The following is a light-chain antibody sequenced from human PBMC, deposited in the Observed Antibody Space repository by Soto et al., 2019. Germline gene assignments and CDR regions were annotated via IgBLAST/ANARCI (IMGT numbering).Light chain of an antibody. CDR2: DAS. Sequence: EIVWTQSPATLSLSPGERATLSCRASQSVSSYLAWYQQKPGQAPRLLIYDASNRATGIPARFSGSGSGTDFTLTISSLEPDDFAVYYCQQRSDWPSTFGGGTKVQIK. CDR3: QQRSDWPST. CDR1: QSVSSY. J-gene: IGKJ4*01. V-gene: IGKV3-11*01.